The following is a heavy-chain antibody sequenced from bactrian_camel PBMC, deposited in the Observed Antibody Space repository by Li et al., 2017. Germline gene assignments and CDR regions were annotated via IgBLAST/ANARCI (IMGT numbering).Heavy chain of an antibody. CDR3: AAASSGGSCVAATPRFGY. V-gene: IGHV3S67*01. J-gene: IGHJ6*01. D-gene: IGHD2*01. CDR2: IDSDGST. CDR1: GSIYGDAC. Sequence: DVQLVESGGGSVQAGGSLRLSCGASGSIYGDACVGWLRQAPGKEREGVAAIDSDGSTKYADSVKVRFTISKDNAKRTLYLQMNSLKPEDTAMYYCAAASSGGSCVAATPRFGYWGQGTQVTVS.